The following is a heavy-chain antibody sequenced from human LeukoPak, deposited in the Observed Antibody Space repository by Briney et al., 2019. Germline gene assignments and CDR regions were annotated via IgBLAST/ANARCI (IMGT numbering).Heavy chain of an antibody. D-gene: IGHD3-10*01. Sequence: PGGSLRLSCVASGFTLSSYNIHWVRQAPGKGLEWVSYISSSSSYTNYADSVKGRFTISRDNAKNSLYLQMNSLRAEDTAVYYCARDLWFGETKPLDYWGQGTLVTVSS. V-gene: IGHV3-21*05. CDR3: ARDLWFGETKPLDY. CDR1: GFTLSSYN. CDR2: ISSSSSYT. J-gene: IGHJ4*02.